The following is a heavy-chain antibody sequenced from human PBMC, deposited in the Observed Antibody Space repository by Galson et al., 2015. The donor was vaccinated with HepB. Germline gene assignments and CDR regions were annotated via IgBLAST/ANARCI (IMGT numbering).Heavy chain of an antibody. CDR1: GLTFSDYR. J-gene: IGHJ4*02. CDR2: INKDGNEE. V-gene: IGHV3-7*01. CDR3: VTDYIGF. Sequence: SLRLSCATSGLTFSDYRMSWVRQTPGKGLGWVANINKDGNEEYYVDSVKGRFTISRDNAKNSLYLQMNSLRVEDTAVYSCVTDYIGFWGQGTLVTVSS.